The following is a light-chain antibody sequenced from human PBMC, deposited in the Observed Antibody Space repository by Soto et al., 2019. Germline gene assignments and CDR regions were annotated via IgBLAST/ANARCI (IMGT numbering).Light chain of an antibody. V-gene: IGLV2-18*02. CDR3: SSYTSSSTYV. Sequence: QSALTQPPSVSGSPGQSVAISCTGTSSDVGNSNGVSWYHQPPGTAPKLMIYDVNNRPSGVPDRFSGSKSGNTASLTISGLQAEDEGDYYCSSYTSSSTYVFGIGTKVTV. J-gene: IGLJ1*01. CDR1: SSDVGNSNG. CDR2: DVN.